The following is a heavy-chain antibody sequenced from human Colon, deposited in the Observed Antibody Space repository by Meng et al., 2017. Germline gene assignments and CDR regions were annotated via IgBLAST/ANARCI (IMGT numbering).Heavy chain of an antibody. V-gene: IGHV1-2*02. D-gene: IGHD3-22*01. CDR3: ASGSSGYYLYFQH. CDR1: ETPVTGYY. CDR2: INPNSGGT. Sequence: QRPLVQSGAAVKKPTGSETVSYMASETPVTGYYIHCVRQAPEQGLEWMGWINPNSGGTNYAQKFQGRVTMTRDTSISTAYMELSRLRSDDTAVYYCASGSSGYYLYFQHWGQGTLVTVSS. J-gene: IGHJ1*01.